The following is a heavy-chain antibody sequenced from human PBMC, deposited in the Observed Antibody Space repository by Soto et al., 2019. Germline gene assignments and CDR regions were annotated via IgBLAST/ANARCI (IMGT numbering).Heavy chain of an antibody. V-gene: IGHV2-5*02. CDR1: GFSLSTTGVG. J-gene: IGHJ4*02. CDR2: IYWDNDK. CDR3: ARSLWFGELH. D-gene: IGHD3-10*01. Sequence: QITLKESGPTLVKPTQTLTLTCSFSGFSLSTTGVGVGWIRQSPGKALEWLAIIYWDNDKRYSPSLKSRVIITKDTSKNQVVPTVTNMDPVDTGTYYCARSLWFGELHWGQGALVTVSS.